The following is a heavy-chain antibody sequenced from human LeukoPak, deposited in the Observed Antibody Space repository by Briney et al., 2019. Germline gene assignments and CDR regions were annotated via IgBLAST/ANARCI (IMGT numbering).Heavy chain of an antibody. V-gene: IGHV1-69*05. CDR1: GGTFSSYA. J-gene: IGHJ4*02. D-gene: IGHD2-2*01. CDR2: IIPIFGTA. CDR3: ARGQLGYQHLYYFDY. Sequence: SVKVSCKASGGTFSSYAISWVRQAPGRGLEWMGGIIPIFGTANYAQKFQGRVTITTDESTSTAYMELSSLRSEDTAVYYCARGQLGYQHLYYFDYWGQGTLVTVSS.